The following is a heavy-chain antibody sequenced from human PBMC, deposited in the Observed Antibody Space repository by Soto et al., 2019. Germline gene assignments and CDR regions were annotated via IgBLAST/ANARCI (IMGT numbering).Heavy chain of an antibody. Sequence: GGSLRLSCAASGFTFDDYAMHWVRQAPGKGLEWVSGISWNSGSIGYADSVKGRFTISRDNAKNSLYLQMNSLRAEDTALYYCAKDRIAVAGWAFDIWGQGTMVTVSS. CDR2: ISWNSGSI. CDR3: AKDRIAVAGWAFDI. D-gene: IGHD6-19*01. J-gene: IGHJ3*02. CDR1: GFTFDDYA. V-gene: IGHV3-9*01.